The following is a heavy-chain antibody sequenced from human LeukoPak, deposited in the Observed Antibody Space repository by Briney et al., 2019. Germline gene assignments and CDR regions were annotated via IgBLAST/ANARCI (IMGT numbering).Heavy chain of an antibody. J-gene: IGHJ4*02. Sequence: PAGSLRLSCAGSGFTFGGYGMHWFRQTPGKGLEWVAVIACDGSRAFYADSVKGRFTISSANSKNTMSLQMDDLRAEDTAVYYWTRYNNDIFDYWGQGTLVTVSS. CDR2: IACDGSRA. V-gene: IGHV3-33*01. D-gene: IGHD1-14*01. CDR1: GFTFGGYG. CDR3: TRYNNDIFDY.